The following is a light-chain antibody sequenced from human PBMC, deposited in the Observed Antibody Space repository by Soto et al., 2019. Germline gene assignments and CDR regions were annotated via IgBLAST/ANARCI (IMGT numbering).Light chain of an antibody. J-gene: IGKJ4*01. V-gene: IGKV4-1*01. CDR1: QSVLYSSNNKNY. CDR3: QQYYSTPVT. CDR2: WAS. Sequence: DIVMTQSPDSLAVSLGERATINCKSSQSVLYSSNNKNYLAWYQQKPGQPPKLLIYWASTRESGVPDRFSGSGSGTDFTLTISSLQAEDGAVYYCQQYYSTPVTFGGGTKVEIK.